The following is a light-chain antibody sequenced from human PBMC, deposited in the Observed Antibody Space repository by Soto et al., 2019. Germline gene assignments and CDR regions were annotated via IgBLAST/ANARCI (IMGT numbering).Light chain of an antibody. J-gene: IGLJ2*01. V-gene: IGLV2-14*01. CDR2: EVT. Sequence: QSALTQPASVSGSPGQSITISCTGSSSDVGAYNYVSWYQQHPGKAPRLMIYEVTNRPSGVSNRFSGSKSGNTASLTISGLRAEDEADYYCSSYTSGSTLVAFGGGTKVTVL. CDR3: SSYTSGSTLVA. CDR1: SSDVGAYNY.